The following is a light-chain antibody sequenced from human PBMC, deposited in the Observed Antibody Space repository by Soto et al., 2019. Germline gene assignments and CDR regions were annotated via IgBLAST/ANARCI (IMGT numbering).Light chain of an antibody. Sequence: DIVMTQSPDSLAVSLGERATINCKSSQSVLYSSNNKNYLAWYQQKPGQPPKLLIYRASTRESGVPDRFSGGGSGTDFSLTISSLQAEDVAVYYCQQYYSTPLTFGGGTKVDIK. CDR3: QQYYSTPLT. V-gene: IGKV4-1*01. CDR1: QSVLYSSNNKNY. CDR2: RAS. J-gene: IGKJ4*01.